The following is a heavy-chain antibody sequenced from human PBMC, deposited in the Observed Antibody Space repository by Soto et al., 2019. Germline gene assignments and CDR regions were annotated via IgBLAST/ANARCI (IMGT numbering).Heavy chain of an antibody. J-gene: IGHJ3*02. D-gene: IGHD2-21*01. Sequence: QVQLVQSGAEVKKPGASVKVSCEASGYTFTDYFIHWVRQAPGQGLEWIGWINPYSGGSDLSQKFQGRVTMTRDTSISIAYMEVSSLRSDDTAVFYCARLMHYSHSGGSSHSGFDMWGQVTLVTVSS. V-gene: IGHV1-2*02. CDR3: ARLMHYSHSGGSSHSGFDM. CDR1: GYTFTDYF. CDR2: INPYSGGS.